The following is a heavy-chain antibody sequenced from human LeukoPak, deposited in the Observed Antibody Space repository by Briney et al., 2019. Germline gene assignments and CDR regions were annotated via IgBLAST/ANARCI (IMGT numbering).Heavy chain of an antibody. CDR1: GGSISSYY. CDR2: IYYSGST. CDR3: ARGYSYGYVVY. J-gene: IGHJ4*02. V-gene: IGHV4-59*01. D-gene: IGHD5-18*01. Sequence: SETLSLTCTVSGGSISSYYWSWIRQPPGKGLEWIGYIYYSGSTNYNPSLKSRVTISVDTSKNQFSLKLSSVTATDTAVYYCARGYSYGYVVYWGQGTLVTVSS.